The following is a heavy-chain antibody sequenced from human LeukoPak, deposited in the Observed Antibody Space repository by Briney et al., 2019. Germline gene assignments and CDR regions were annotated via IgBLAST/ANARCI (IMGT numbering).Heavy chain of an antibody. D-gene: IGHD4-23*01. CDR1: GDSIRSSRYH. J-gene: IGHJ4*02. Sequence: SETLSLTCTVSGDSIRSSRYHWAWIRQPPGKGLEWIGSSHYSGSTYYNPSLKSRVTISVDTPKNQLSLRLNSATAADTAVYYCATYGGNSGPLFDYWGQGTLVTVSS. V-gene: IGHV4-39*07. CDR2: SHYSGST. CDR3: ATYGGNSGPLFDY.